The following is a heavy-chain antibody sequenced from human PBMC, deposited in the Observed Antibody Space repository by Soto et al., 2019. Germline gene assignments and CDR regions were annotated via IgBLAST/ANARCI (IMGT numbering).Heavy chain of an antibody. Sequence: QVQLVQSGAEVKKPGSSVKVSCKASGGTFSSYAISWVRQAPGQGLEWMGGIIPIFGTANYSQKFQGRVTITADKSTSTAYMELSSLISEDTAVYYCARADCSGGSCSVYYYYYGMDVWGQGTTVTVSS. CDR3: ARADCSGGSCSVYYYYYGMDV. D-gene: IGHD2-15*01. CDR2: IIPIFGTA. J-gene: IGHJ6*02. V-gene: IGHV1-69*06. CDR1: GGTFSSYA.